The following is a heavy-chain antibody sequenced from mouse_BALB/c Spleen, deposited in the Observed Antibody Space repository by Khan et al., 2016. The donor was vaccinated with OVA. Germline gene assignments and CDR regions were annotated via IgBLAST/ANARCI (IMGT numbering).Heavy chain of an antibody. Sequence: VQLQQSGPELMKPGASVKISCKASGYSFTNYYIHWVKQSHGQSLEWIGYIDPFNGGTTYNQKFKGTATLTVDKSSSTAYMHPSSLASEDSAVYYCTRLGTTGWFTYWGQGTLVTVSA. CDR2: IDPFNGGT. V-gene: IGHV1S135*01. D-gene: IGHD2-13*01. J-gene: IGHJ3*01. CDR3: TRLGTTGWFTY. CDR1: GYSFTNYY.